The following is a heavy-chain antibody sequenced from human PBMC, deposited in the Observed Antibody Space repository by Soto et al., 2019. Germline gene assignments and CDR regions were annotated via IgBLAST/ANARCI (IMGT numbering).Heavy chain of an antibody. CDR2: IHGSADST. D-gene: IGHD3-10*01. Sequence: PGGSLRLSCAASGFSFSTYIMSWVRQAPGKGLEWVSSIHGSADSTSYADSVKGRFTISRDNSKNTLHLQMDSLTADDTAVYYCVKPRSAWFVFDFWGPGTLVTVSS. V-gene: IGHV3-23*01. CDR1: GFSFSTYI. CDR3: VKPRSAWFVFDF. J-gene: IGHJ4*02.